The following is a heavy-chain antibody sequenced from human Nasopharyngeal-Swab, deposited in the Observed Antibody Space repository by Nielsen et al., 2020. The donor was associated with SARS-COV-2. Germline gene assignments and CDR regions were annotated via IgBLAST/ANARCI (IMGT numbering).Heavy chain of an antibody. J-gene: IGHJ4*02. V-gene: IGHV3-7*01. CDR1: GFTFSSYW. Sequence: GEFLKTSCAASGFTFSSYWMSWVRQAPGKGLEWVANIKQDGSEKYYVDSVKGRFTISRDNAKNSLYLQMNSLRAEDTAVYYCARDGLRFLEWLAHHYWGQGTLVTVSS. CDR3: ARDGLRFLEWLAHHY. CDR2: IKQDGSEK. D-gene: IGHD3-3*01.